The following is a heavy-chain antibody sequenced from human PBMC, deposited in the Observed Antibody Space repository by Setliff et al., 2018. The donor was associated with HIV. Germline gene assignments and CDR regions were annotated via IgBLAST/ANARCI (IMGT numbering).Heavy chain of an antibody. CDR3: ARSRIHGAAAGDY. CDR2: IIPILGIA. J-gene: IGHJ4*02. D-gene: IGHD6-13*01. V-gene: IGHV1-69*10. Sequence: GASVKVSCKASGGTFSSYAISWVRQAPGQGLEWMGGIIPILGIANYAQEFQGRVTITADKSTSTAYMELSSLRSEDTAVYYCARSRIHGAAAGDYWGQGTLVTVSS. CDR1: GGTFSSYA.